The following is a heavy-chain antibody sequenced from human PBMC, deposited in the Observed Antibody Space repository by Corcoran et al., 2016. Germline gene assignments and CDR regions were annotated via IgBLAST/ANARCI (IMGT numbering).Heavy chain of an antibody. CDR1: GFSLSNARMG. D-gene: IGHD5-12*01. CDR2: IFSNDEK. Sequence: QVTLKESGPVLVKPTETLTLTCTVSGFSLSNARMGVSWIRQPPGKALEWLAHIFSNDEKSYSTSLKSKLTISKDTSKSHVVLTMTNMDPVDTATYYCVRARWLPNWGPFDIWGQGTMVTVSS. J-gene: IGHJ3*02. V-gene: IGHV2-26*01. CDR3: VRARWLPNWGPFDI.